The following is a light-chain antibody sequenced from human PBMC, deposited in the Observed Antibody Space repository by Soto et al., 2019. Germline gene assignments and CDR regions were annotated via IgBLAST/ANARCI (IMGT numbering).Light chain of an antibody. CDR2: GAS. Sequence: EIVMTQSPATLSVSPGERATLSCRASQSVSSNLAWYQQKPGQAPRLLIYGASTRATGIPARFSGSGSGTEFTLTISSLQSEDFAVYSCQQYNTWPQRTFRQGTKV. CDR1: QSVSSN. V-gene: IGKV3-15*01. J-gene: IGKJ1*01. CDR3: QQYNTWPQRT.